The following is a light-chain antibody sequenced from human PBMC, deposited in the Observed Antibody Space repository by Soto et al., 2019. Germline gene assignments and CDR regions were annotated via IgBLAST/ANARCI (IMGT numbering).Light chain of an antibody. V-gene: IGKV3-20*01. Sequence: EVVMTQSPATLSVSPGERVSLSCRASQNIHDKLAWYQQKPGQTPRLLIYAASTRATGVPGRFSGSGSGTDFTLTISRLEPEDFAVYYCQQYGSSPITFGQATRLANK. J-gene: IGKJ5*01. CDR1: QNIHDK. CDR2: AAS. CDR3: QQYGSSPIT.